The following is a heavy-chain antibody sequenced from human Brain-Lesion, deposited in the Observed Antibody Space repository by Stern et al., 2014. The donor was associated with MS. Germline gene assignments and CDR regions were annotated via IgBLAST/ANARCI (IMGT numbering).Heavy chain of an antibody. V-gene: IGHV4-61*02. CDR1: GGSISSGSFY. CDR3: ARETGGYTYGDTDFFDY. J-gene: IGHJ4*02. CDR2: IYSSGTT. D-gene: IGHD5-12*01. Sequence: VQLVESGPGLVKPSQTLSLTCIVSGGSISSGSFYWNWIRQPAGRGLEWIGRIYSSGTTNSNPYLKSRVTISGDTYKTQFSLKLISMTAADTAIYYCARETGGYTYGDTDFFDYWGQGALVTVSS.